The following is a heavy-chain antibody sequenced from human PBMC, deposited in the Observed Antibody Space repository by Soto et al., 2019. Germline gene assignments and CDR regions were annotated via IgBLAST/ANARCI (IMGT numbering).Heavy chain of an antibody. D-gene: IGHD1-26*01. CDR3: AKNQGVELVPLATVDWFDP. V-gene: IGHV3-23*01. Sequence: PRWSPRLSCSASVFIFENGGMRWMRQAPGKGLEWISSISGSGFKKYYADSVKGRFTISRDNSKSTVYLELNNLSAEDTAVYHCAKNQGVELVPLATVDWFDPWGQGSVVTVSS. J-gene: IGHJ5*02. CDR2: ISGSGFKK. CDR1: VFIFENGG.